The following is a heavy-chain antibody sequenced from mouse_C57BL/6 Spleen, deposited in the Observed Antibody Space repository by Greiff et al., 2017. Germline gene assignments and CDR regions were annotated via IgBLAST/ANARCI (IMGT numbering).Heavy chain of an antibody. V-gene: IGHV1-69*01. J-gene: IGHJ2*01. CDR1: GYTFTSYW. CDR2: IDPSDSYT. D-gene: IGHD2-2*01. Sequence: QVQLQQPGAELVMPGASVKLSCKASGYTFTSYWMHWVKQRPGQGLEWIGEIDPSDSYTNYNQKFKGKLTLTVEKSSSTAYMQLSSLTSEDSAVYYCARSEVTTSRKFDYWGQGTTLTVSS. CDR3: ARSEVTTSRKFDY.